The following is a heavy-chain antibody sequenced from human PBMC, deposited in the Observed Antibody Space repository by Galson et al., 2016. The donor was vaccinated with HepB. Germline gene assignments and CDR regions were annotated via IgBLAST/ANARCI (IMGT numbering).Heavy chain of an antibody. Sequence: SLRLSCAASGFAFKNVWMSWVRQAPGKGLEWVGRIKSNTDGGITDYAAPVKGRFTISREDSKNTLYMQMNSLKTEDTAVYYCSTEGYGANGGALDIWGQGTMVTVSS. V-gene: IGHV3-15*01. J-gene: IGHJ3*02. CDR1: GFAFKNVW. CDR2: IKSNTDGGIT. CDR3: STEGYGANGGALDI. D-gene: IGHD4-23*01.